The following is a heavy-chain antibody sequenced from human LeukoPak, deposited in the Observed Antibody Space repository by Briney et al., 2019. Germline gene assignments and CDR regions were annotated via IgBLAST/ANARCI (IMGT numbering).Heavy chain of an antibody. CDR2: INHSGST. CDR3: ARVRRIAARPGSYYFDY. J-gene: IGHJ4*02. V-gene: IGHV4-34*09. CDR1: GGSFSGYY. Sequence: SETLSLTCAVYGGSFSGYYWSWIRQPPGKGLEWIGEINHSGSTNYNPSLKSRVTISVDTSKNQFSLKLSSVTAADTAVYYCARVRRIAARPGSYYFDYWGQGTLVTVSS. D-gene: IGHD6-6*01.